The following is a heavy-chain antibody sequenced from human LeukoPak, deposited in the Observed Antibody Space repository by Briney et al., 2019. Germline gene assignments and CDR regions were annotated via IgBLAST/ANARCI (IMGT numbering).Heavy chain of an antibody. CDR2: INSDDSST. D-gene: IGHD2-21*01. J-gene: IGHJ3*02. CDR1: GLTFSDTW. Sequence: PGGSLRLSCAVSGLTFSDTWMHWVRQDPGQGLVWVSRINSDDSSTVYADSVKGRFTIARDNGKNMLYLYMDSLRAEDTAVYYCASFRDSDNWGQGTMVTVSS. CDR3: ASFRDSDN. V-gene: IGHV3-74*01.